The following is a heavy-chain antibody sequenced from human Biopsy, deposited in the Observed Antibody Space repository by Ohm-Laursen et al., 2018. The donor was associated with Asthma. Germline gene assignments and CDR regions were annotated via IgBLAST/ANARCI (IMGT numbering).Heavy chain of an antibody. CDR1: GGSINSSTW. J-gene: IGHJ4*02. Sequence: PGTLSLTCTVSGGSINSSTWWSWVRQPPGKGLEWFGEFFHTGSTNYSPSLKSRVTISVDKSRNQFSLNLSAVTAADTAVYYCATLRVYCRGASCFFFNYWGQGTLVTVSS. V-gene: IGHV4-4*03. CDR2: FFHTGST. CDR3: ATLRVYCRGASCFFFNY. D-gene: IGHD2-15*01.